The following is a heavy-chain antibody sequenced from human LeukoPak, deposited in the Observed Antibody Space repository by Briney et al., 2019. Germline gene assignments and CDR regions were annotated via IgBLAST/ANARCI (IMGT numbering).Heavy chain of an antibody. V-gene: IGHV1-2*02. Sequence: ASVKVSCKASGYTFTGYYIHWVRQAPGQGLEWMGCINPKTSGTNYARKFQGRVTMTRDTSISTAYMELSRLRSDDTAVYSCARIDDYYDSSGRTSWFFDLWGRGTLVTVSS. D-gene: IGHD3-22*01. CDR3: ARIDDYYDSSGRTSWFFDL. J-gene: IGHJ2*01. CDR1: GYTFTGYY. CDR2: INPKTSGT.